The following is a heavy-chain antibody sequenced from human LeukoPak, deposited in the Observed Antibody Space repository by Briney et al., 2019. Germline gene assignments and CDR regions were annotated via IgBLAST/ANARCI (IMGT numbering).Heavy chain of an antibody. CDR2: IYFSGST. Sequence: PSETLSLTCTVSGGSISTYYWSWIRQPPGKGLEWIGYIYFSGSTNYNPSLKSRVTISVDTSKNQFSLKLSSVTAADTAVYYCARGGGYSGYGFGYWGQGTLVTVSS. CDR1: GGSISTYY. CDR3: ARGGGYSGYGFGY. D-gene: IGHD5-12*01. J-gene: IGHJ4*02. V-gene: IGHV4-59*01.